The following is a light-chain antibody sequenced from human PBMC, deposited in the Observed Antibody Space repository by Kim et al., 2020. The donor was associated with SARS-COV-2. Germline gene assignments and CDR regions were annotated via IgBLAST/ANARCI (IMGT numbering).Light chain of an antibody. CDR3: QQYNQWPLT. V-gene: IGKV3-15*01. J-gene: IGKJ4*01. Sequence: EIVMTQSPATLSVSPGERATLSCRASQSVGSNLAWYQQKPGQGPRVLIYDSSTRASGVPARFSGSGSGTEFTLTISSLQSEDFAGYFCQQYNQWPLTFGGGTKVDIK. CDR2: DSS. CDR1: QSVGSN.